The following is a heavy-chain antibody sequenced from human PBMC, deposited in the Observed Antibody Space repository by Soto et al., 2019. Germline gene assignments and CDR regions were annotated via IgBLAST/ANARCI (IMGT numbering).Heavy chain of an antibody. V-gene: IGHV4-31*03. CDR1: GGSISSGGYY. J-gene: IGHJ4*02. D-gene: IGHD5-12*01. CDR2: IYYSGST. Sequence: QVQLQESGPGLVQPSQTLSLTCTVSGGSISSGGYYWSWIRQHPGKGLEWIGYIYYSGSTYYNPSPKRRVTIAVDTSKKQFSLKLSAVTAADTAVYYCAREAAKGYNYWAFDYWGQGTLVTVSS. CDR3: AREAAKGYNYWAFDY.